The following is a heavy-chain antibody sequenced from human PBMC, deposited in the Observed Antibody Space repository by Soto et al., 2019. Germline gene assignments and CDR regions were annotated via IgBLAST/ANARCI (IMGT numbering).Heavy chain of an antibody. CDR3: ASSKGDYDYIWGSYRYGGFDY. V-gene: IGHV3-74*01. CDR1: GFTFSSYW. CDR2: INSDGSIT. J-gene: IGHJ4*02. Sequence: GGSLRLSCVASGFTFSSYWMHWVRQAPGKGLVWVSRINSDGSITSYADSVKGRFTISRDNAKNTLYLQMNSLRAEDTAVYYCASSKGDYDYIWGSYRYGGFDYWGQGTLVTVSS. D-gene: IGHD3-16*02.